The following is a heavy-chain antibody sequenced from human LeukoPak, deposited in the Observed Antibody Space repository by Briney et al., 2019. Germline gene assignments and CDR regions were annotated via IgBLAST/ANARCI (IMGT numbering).Heavy chain of an antibody. CDR1: GYTFTSYY. D-gene: IGHD6-19*01. J-gene: IGHJ4*02. CDR3: ARGGSLAAAPHRYYFDY. Sequence: ASVKVSCKASGYTFTSYYFHWVRQAPGQGLEWMGIIDPSGGSSTYAQKFQGRVTMTRDTSTSTVFMERISLRSEDTAVYYCARGGSLAAAPHRYYFDYWGQGTLVTVSS. V-gene: IGHV1-46*01. CDR2: IDPSGGSS.